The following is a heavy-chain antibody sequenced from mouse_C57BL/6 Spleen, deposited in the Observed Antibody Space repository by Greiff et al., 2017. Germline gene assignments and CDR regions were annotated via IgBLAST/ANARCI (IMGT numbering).Heavy chain of an antibody. V-gene: IGHV5-6*02. CDR3: ARESPTAQARAMDY. CDR2: ISSGGSYT. J-gene: IGHJ4*01. D-gene: IGHD3-2*02. Sequence: DVMLVESGGDLVKPGGSLKLSCAASGFTFSSYGMSWVRQTPDKRLEWVATISSGGSYTYYPDSVKGRFTISRDNAKNTLYLQMSSLKSEDTAMYYCARESPTAQARAMDYWGQGTSVTVSS. CDR1: GFTFSSYG.